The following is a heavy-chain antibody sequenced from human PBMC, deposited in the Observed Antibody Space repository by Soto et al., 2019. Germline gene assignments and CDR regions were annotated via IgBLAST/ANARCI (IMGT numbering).Heavy chain of an antibody. J-gene: IGHJ4*02. CDR3: ARGVGATTADY. CDR2: IYHSGST. V-gene: IGHV4-30-2*01. CDR1: GGSISSGGYS. Sequence: PSETLSLTCAVSGGSISSGGYSWSWIRQPPGKGLEWIGYIYHSGSTYYNPSLKSRVTISVDRSKNQFSLKLSSVTAADTAVYYCARGVGATTADYWGQGTLVTVSS. D-gene: IGHD1-26*01.